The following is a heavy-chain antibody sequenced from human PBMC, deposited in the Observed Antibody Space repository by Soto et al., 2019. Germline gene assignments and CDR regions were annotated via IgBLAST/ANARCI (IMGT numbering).Heavy chain of an antibody. D-gene: IGHD3-22*01. J-gene: IGHJ5*02. CDR1: GDIFTSYG. V-gene: IGHV1-18*01. CDR2: ISAYNGNT. CDR3: ARDQEGLTMIVGGT. Sequence: QVQLVQSGAEVKKPGASVKVSCKASGDIFTSYGISWVRQAPGQGLEWMGWISAYNGNTNYAQKFQGRVTMTTDTSTSTAYMELRSLRSDDTAVYYCARDQEGLTMIVGGTWGQGTLVTVST.